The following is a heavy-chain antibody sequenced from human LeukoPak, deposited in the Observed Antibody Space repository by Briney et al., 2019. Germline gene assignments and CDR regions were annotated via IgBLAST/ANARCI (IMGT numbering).Heavy chain of an antibody. Sequence: PSETLSLTCAVYGGSFGGYYWSWIRQPPGKGLEWIGEINHSGSTNYNPSLKSRVTISVDTSKNQFSLKLSSVTAADTAVYYCARVRYNWNYNWFDPWGQGTLVTVSS. CDR2: INHSGST. V-gene: IGHV4-34*01. CDR3: ARVRYNWNYNWFDP. CDR1: GGSFGGYY. J-gene: IGHJ5*02. D-gene: IGHD1-7*01.